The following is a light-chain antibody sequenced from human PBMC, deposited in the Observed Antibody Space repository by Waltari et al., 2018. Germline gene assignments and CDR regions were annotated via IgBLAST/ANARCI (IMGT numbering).Light chain of an antibody. Sequence: EILMTQSPATLYVSPGERATLSCRASQSVDISLAWYQVKPGHPPRLLIFDASTRATGVPDTFRGTGSGTEFTLTISSLQSVDFAVYYCQQYDSWPLTFGGGTKVEI. V-gene: IGKV3-15*01. J-gene: IGKJ4*01. CDR1: QSVDIS. CDR3: QQYDSWPLT. CDR2: DAS.